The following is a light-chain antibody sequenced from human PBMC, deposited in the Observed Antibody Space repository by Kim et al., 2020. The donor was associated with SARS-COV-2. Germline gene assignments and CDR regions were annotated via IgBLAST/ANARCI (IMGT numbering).Light chain of an antibody. CDR3: QSADSTDTYWV. CDR2: EDT. J-gene: IGLJ3*02. CDR1: ALPNQY. V-gene: IGLV3-25*03. Sequence: SYELTQPPSVSVSPGQTARITCSGDALPNQYVYWFQQRPGQAPVVVIYEDTERPSGIPERFSGSSLRTTVTLTISGVQAEDEADYYCQSADSTDTYWVFG.